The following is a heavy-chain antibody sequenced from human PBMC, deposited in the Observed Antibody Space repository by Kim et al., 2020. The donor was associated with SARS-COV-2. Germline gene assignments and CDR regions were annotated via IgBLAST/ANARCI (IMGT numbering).Heavy chain of an antibody. V-gene: IGHV4-34*01. J-gene: IGHJ6*02. CDR3: ARGTRIQLWLPYYGMDV. CDR2: INHSGST. Sequence: SETLSLTCAVYGGSFSGYYWSWIRQPPGKGLEWIGEINHSGSTNYNPSLKSRVTISVDTSKNQFSLKLSSVTAADTAVYYCARGTRIQLWLPYYGMDVWGQGTTVTVSS. CDR1: GGSFSGYY. D-gene: IGHD5-18*01.